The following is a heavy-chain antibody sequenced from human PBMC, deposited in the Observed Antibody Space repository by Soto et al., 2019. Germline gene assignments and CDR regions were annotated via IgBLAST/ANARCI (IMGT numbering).Heavy chain of an antibody. CDR1: GGTFSSYA. J-gene: IGHJ6*02. Sequence: ASVKVSCKASGGTFSSYAISWVRQAPGQGLEWMGGIIPISGTANYAQKFQGRVTITADESTSTAYMELSSLRSEDTAVYYCARSQGSSTSLEIYYYYYYGMDVWAKGPRSPSP. CDR2: IIPISGTA. CDR3: ARSQGSSTSLEIYYYYYYGMDV. V-gene: IGHV1-69*13. D-gene: IGHD2-2*01.